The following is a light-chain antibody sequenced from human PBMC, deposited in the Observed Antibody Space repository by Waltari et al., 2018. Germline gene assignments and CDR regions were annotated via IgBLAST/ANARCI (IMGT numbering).Light chain of an antibody. J-gene: IGKJ1*01. CDR2: WAS. CDR1: QSVLYSSDNNNY. V-gene: IGKV4-1*01. CDR3: HQYYSYPWT. Sequence: DIVMTQSPDSLAVSLGERATINCKSSQSVLYSSDNNNYLAWYQQKQGQPPRLLISWASTRESGVPDRFSGSGSGTDFTLTISSLQAEDVAVYYCHQYYSYPWTFGQGTTVEIK.